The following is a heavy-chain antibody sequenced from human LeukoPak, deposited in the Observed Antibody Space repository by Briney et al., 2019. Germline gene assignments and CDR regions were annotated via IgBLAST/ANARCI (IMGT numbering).Heavy chain of an antibody. CDR3: ARDQGNVDSSGWYFVGNAFDL. V-gene: IGHV6-1*01. J-gene: IGHJ3*01. Sequence: PSQTLSLTCAISGDSVSSNSAAWNWIRQSPSRGLEWLGRTYYRSKWYNDYAVSVKSRITINPDTSKNQFSLNLNSVTAADTAVYYCARDQGNVDSSGWYFVGNAFDLWGQGTMVTVSS. CDR1: GDSVSSNSAA. CDR2: TYYRSKWYN. D-gene: IGHD6-19*01.